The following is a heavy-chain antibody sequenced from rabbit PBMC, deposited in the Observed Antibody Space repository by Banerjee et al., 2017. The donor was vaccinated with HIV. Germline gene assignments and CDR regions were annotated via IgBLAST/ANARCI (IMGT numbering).Heavy chain of an antibody. J-gene: IGHJ4*01. CDR3: ARGLGVVAYGYGG. Sequence: QEQLEESGGDLVKPEGSLTLTCTASGFSFSSSYWICWVRQAPGKGLEWIACIEAGGSGSTYYATWAKGRFTISKTSSTTVTLQMTSLTAADTATYFCARGLGVVAYGYGGWGPGTLVTVS. CDR2: IEAGGSGST. D-gene: IGHD6-1*01. V-gene: IGHV1S45*01. CDR1: GFSFSSSYW.